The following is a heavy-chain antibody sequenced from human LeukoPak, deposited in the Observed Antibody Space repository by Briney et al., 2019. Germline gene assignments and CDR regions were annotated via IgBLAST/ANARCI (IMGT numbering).Heavy chain of an antibody. CDR3: ARGGGVTIFGVVPHYYYYYMDV. J-gene: IGHJ6*03. D-gene: IGHD3-3*01. Sequence: ASVKVSCKASGYTFTSYGISWVRPAPGQGLEWMGWISAYNGNTNYAQKLQGRVTMTTDTSTSTAYMELRSLRSDDTAVYYCARGGGVTIFGVVPHYYYYYMDVWGKGTTVTVSS. CDR2: ISAYNGNT. V-gene: IGHV1-18*01. CDR1: GYTFTSYG.